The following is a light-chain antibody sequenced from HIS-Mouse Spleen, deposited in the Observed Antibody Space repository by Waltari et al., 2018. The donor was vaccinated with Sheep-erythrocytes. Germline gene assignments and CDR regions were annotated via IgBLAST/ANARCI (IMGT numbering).Light chain of an antibody. V-gene: IGLV1-36*01. J-gene: IGLJ3*02. CDR1: SSNIGTNA. CDR3: AAWDDSLNGWV. Sequence: QSVLTQPPSVSEAPRQRVTISCSGSSSNIGTNAVNWYQQLPGKAPKLLIYYDDLLPSGVSDRFSGSKAGTAASLAISGIQSEDGADYYCAAWDDSLNGWVFGGGTK. CDR2: YDD.